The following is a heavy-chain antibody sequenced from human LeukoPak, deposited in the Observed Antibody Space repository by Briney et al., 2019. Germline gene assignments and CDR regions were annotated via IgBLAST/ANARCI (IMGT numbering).Heavy chain of an antibody. CDR3: AKDMYSRIGYYFDY. D-gene: IGHD6-13*01. CDR1: GFTVSSNY. Sequence: GGSLRLSCAASGFTVSSNYMSWVRQAPGKGLEWVSVIYSGGSTYYADSVKGRFTISRDNSKNTLYLQMNSLRAEDTAVYYCAKDMYSRIGYYFDYWGQGTLVTVSS. J-gene: IGHJ4*02. V-gene: IGHV3-53*01. CDR2: IYSGGST.